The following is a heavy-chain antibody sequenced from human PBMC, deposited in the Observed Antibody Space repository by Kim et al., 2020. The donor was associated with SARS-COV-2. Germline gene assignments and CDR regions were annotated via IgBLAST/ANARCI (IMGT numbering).Heavy chain of an antibody. CDR2: ISGSGGST. CDR3: AKVSTDSSGYAGNSYYYGMDV. Sequence: GGSLRLSCAASGFTFSSYAMSWVRQAPGKGLEWVSAISGSGGSTYYADSVKGRFTISRDNSKNTLYLQMNSLRAEDTAVYYCAKVSTDSSGYAGNSYYYGMDVWGQGTTVTVSS. CDR1: GFTFSSYA. V-gene: IGHV3-23*01. J-gene: IGHJ6*02. D-gene: IGHD3-22*01.